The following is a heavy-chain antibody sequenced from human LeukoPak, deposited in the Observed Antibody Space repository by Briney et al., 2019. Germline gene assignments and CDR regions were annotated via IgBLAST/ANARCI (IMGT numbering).Heavy chain of an antibody. D-gene: IGHD2-2*01. Sequence: GESLKISCKGSGYSFTSYWIGWARQMPGKGLESMGIIYPGDSDTRYSPSFQGQVTISADKSISTAYLQWSSLKASDTAMYYCARHRYCSSTSCSYYYYYMDVWGKGTTVTVSS. V-gene: IGHV5-51*01. CDR1: GYSFTSYW. J-gene: IGHJ6*03. CDR2: IYPGDSDT. CDR3: ARHRYCSSTSCSYYYYYMDV.